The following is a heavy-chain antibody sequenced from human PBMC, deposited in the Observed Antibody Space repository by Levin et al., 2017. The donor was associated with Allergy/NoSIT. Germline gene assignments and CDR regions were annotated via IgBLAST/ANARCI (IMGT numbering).Heavy chain of an antibody. CDR3: VRQLGNFWSGYNYFDY. Sequence: GESLKISCAASGFTFSSYEMNWVRQAPGKGLEWVSYISSSGSTIYYADSVKGRFTISRDNAKNSLYLQMNSLRAEDTAVYYCVRQLGNFWSGYNYFDYWGQGTLVTVSS. CDR1: GFTFSSYE. V-gene: IGHV3-48*03. CDR2: ISSSGSTI. D-gene: IGHD3-3*01. J-gene: IGHJ4*02.